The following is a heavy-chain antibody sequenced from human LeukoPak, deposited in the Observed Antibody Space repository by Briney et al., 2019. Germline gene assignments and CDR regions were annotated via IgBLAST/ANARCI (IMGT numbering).Heavy chain of an antibody. CDR1: GYSFTSHR. Sequence: GEALKISCKGSGYSFTSHRITWVREMPGKGLEWMGRIDPSDSYSNYSPSFQGHVTISVDKSISTAYLQWSSLKASDTAMYYCARDLSRNCFDPWGQGTLVIVSS. J-gene: IGHJ5*02. CDR2: IDPSDSYS. D-gene: IGHD3-3*01. CDR3: ARDLSRNCFDP. V-gene: IGHV5-10-1*01.